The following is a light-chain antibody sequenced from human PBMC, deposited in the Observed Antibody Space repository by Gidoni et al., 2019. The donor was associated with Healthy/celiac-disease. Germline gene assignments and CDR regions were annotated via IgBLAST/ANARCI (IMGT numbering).Light chain of an antibody. CDR3: HSYDSSLSGWV. CDR2: GNS. CDR1: SSNIVAGYD. Sequence: QSVLTQPPSVSGAPGQRVTISCTGSSSNIVAGYDVHWYQQLPGTAPKLLIYGNSNRPSGVPDRFSGSKSGTSASLAISGLQAEDEAYYYCHSYDSSLSGWVFGGGTKLTVL. V-gene: IGLV1-40*01. J-gene: IGLJ3*02.